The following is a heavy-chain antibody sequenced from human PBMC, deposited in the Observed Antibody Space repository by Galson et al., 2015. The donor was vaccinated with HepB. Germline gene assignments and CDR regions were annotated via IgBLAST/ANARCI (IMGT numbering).Heavy chain of an antibody. Sequence: SLRLSCAASGFTFSDYYMSWIRQAPGKGLEWVSFISTTRSYTNYADSVKGRFTISRDNAKNSLYLQMNSLRAEDTALYYCARLPAANIYYYYDMDVWGKGTTVTVSS. V-gene: IGHV3-11*06. CDR1: GFTFSDYY. CDR3: ARLPAANIYYYYDMDV. CDR2: ISTTRSYT. J-gene: IGHJ6*03. D-gene: IGHD2-2*01.